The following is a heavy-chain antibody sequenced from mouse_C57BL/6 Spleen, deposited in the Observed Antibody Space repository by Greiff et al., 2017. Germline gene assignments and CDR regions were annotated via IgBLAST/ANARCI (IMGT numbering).Heavy chain of an antibody. CDR1: GYTFTSYW. CDR2: IYPGSGST. CDR3: ARYSRYWYFDV. Sequence: QVQLQQPGAELVKPGASVKMSCKASGYTFTSYWITWVKQRPGQGLEWIGDIYPGSGSTNYNEKFKSKATLTVETSSSTAYMQLSSLTSEDSAVYYCARYSRYWYFDVCGTGTTVNVSS. V-gene: IGHV1-55*01. D-gene: IGHD1-1*01. J-gene: IGHJ1*03.